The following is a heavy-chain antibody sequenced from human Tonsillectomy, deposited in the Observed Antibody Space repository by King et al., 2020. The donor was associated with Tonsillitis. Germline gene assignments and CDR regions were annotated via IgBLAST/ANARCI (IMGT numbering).Heavy chain of an antibody. CDR1: GFTFSSYA. CDR2: ISDDGSNK. CDR3: ARDFVNLLFPLDYFDY. D-gene: IGHD2-21*01. Sequence: VQLVESGGGVVQPGRSLRLSCAASGFTFSSYAMHWVRQAPGKGLEWVAVISDDGSNKYYADSVKGRFTISRDNSKNTLYLQMNSLRAEDTAVYYCARDFVNLLFPLDYFDYWGQGTLVTVSS. J-gene: IGHJ4*02. V-gene: IGHV3-30-3*01.